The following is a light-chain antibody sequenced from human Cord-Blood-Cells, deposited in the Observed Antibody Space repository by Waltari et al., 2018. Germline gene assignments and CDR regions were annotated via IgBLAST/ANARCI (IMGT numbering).Light chain of an antibody. J-gene: IGKJ4*01. CDR2: GAS. V-gene: IGKV3-15*01. CDR1: QSVSSN. Sequence: EIVMTQSPATLSVSPGERATLSCRASQSVSSNLAWYQQKPGQAPRLLIYGASTRATGIPARFSGSGSGTEFTITLSSLQSEDFAVYYCQKYNNWPPTFGGGTKVEIK. CDR3: QKYNNWPPT.